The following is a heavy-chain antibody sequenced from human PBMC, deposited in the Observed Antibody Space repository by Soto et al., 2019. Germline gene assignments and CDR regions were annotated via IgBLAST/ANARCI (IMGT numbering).Heavy chain of an antibody. CDR1: GFTFSSYG. CDR2: ISGSGGST. CDR3: AKDENWGYVDDAFDI. Sequence: EVQLLESGGGLVQPGGSLRLSCAASGFTFSSYGMSWVRQAPGKGLEWVAAISGSGGSTFYADSVKGRFTISRDNSKNTLYLQMNSLRAEDTAIYYCAKDENWGYVDDAFDIWGQGTMVTVSS. V-gene: IGHV3-23*01. D-gene: IGHD7-27*01. J-gene: IGHJ3*02.